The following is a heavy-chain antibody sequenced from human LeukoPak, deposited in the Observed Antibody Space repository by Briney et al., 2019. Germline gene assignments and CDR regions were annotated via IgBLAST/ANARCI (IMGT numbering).Heavy chain of an antibody. D-gene: IGHD4-23*01. CDR2: ISVFNGNI. Sequence: ASVKASCKASGYTFSTSGIRWVRQAPGQGLEWMGWISVFNGNIKYGQKFQGRVTLTTDASTNTAYMELRSLRSDDTAVYFCVKCSSTTVVTXXXDFWGQGSLVIVSS. CDR3: VKCSSTTVVTXXXDF. CDR1: GYTFSTSG. J-gene: IGHJ4*02. V-gene: IGHV1-18*01.